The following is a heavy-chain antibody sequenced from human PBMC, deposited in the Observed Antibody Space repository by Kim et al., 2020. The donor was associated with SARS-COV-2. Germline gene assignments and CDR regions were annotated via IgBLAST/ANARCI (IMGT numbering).Heavy chain of an antibody. CDR2: IKSDGSSP. V-gene: IGHV3-74*01. D-gene: IGHD4-17*01. CDR3: AREYGARN. J-gene: IGHJ4*02. Sequence: GGSLRLSCAASGFTFSSDWMHWFRQAPGKGLVWVSRIKSDGSSPIYADSVKGRFTISRDNAKNTLYLQMNSLRADDTAVYYCAREYGARNWGQGTLVTVSS. CDR1: GFTFSSDW.